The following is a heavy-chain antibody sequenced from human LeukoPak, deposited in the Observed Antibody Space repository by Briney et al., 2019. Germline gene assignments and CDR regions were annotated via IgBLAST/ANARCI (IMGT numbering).Heavy chain of an antibody. CDR1: GGSFSGYY. D-gene: IGHD6-13*01. CDR2: INHSGST. J-gene: IGHJ4*02. V-gene: IGHV4-34*01. CDR3: RVYGSEWLRLAPIGSIAAAGTGDY. Sequence: KASETLSLTCAVYGGSFSGYYWSWIRQPPGKGLEWIGEINHSGSTNYNPSLKSRVTISVDTSKNQFSLKLSSVTAADTAVYYCRVYGSEWLRLAPIGSIAAAGTGDYWGQGTLVTVSS.